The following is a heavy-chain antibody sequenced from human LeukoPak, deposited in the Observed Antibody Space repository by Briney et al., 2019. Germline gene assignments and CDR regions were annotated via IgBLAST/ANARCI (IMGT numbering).Heavy chain of an antibody. CDR2: IRYDGSNK. J-gene: IGHJ4*02. Sequence: PGGSLRLSCAASGFTFSSYGMHWVRQAPGKGLEWVAFIRYDGSNKYYADSVKGRFTISRDNSKNPLYLQMNSLRAEDTAVYYCAKGGEEYQLLYPFDYWGQGTLVTVSS. CDR3: AKGGEEYQLLYPFDY. D-gene: IGHD2-2*02. V-gene: IGHV3-30*02. CDR1: GFTFSSYG.